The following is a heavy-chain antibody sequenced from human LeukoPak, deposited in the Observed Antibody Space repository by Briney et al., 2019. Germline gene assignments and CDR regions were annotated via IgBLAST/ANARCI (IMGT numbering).Heavy chain of an antibody. CDR1: GFTFSSHG. V-gene: IGHV3-23*01. Sequence: PGGSLRFSGAASGFTFSSHGMNWVRQAPGQGLEWVSGISPNGVITYYADSVKGRFTISRDNSKGTVYLQMNSLRPEDTAVYYCAKDDAWLQFGDWGRGTLVTVSS. CDR3: AKDDAWLQFGD. D-gene: IGHD5-24*01. J-gene: IGHJ4*02. CDR2: ISPNGVIT.